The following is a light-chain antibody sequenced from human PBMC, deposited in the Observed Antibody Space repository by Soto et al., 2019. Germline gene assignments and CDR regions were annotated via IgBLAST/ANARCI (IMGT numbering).Light chain of an antibody. CDR2: AAS. CDR3: QQSYNTPRT. CDR1: QSISDN. Sequence: DVQTTQSPYSLSASVGDRVTITCRASQSISDNLNWYQQKPGKAPELLIYAASRLQSGVPSRFSGSGSGTDFTLTISSLQPEDFATYHCQQSYNTPRTFGQGTKVDIK. J-gene: IGKJ1*01. V-gene: IGKV1-39*01.